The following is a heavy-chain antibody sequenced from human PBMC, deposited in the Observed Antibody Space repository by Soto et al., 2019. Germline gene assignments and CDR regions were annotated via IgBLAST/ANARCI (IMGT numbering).Heavy chain of an antibody. D-gene: IGHD2-2*01. V-gene: IGHV1-18*04. CDR1: GYTFTSYG. CDR3: ARADGWYCSSTSCRFDY. CDR2: ISAYNGNT. Sequence: ASVKVSCKASGYTFTSYGISWVRQAPGQGLEWMGWISAYNGNTNYAQKLQGRVTMTTDTSTSTAYMELRSLRSDDTAVYYCARADGWYCSSTSCRFDYWGQGTLVTVSS. J-gene: IGHJ4*02.